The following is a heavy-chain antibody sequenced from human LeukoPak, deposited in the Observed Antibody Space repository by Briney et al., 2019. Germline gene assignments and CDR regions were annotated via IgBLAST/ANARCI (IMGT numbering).Heavy chain of an antibody. CDR3: AREAGSKAAACPDYYYGMDV. V-gene: IGHV3-7*01. CDR2: IKQDGSEK. Sequence: GGSLRLSCAASGFTFSSYWMSWVRQAPGKGLEWVANIKQDGSEKYYVDSVKGRFTISRDNAKNSLYLQMNSLRAEDTAVYYCAREAGSKAAACPDYYYGMDVWGQGTTVTVSS. D-gene: IGHD6-13*01. CDR1: GFTFSSYW. J-gene: IGHJ6*02.